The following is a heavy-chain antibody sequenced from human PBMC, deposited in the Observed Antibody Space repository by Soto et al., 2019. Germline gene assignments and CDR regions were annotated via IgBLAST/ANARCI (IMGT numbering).Heavy chain of an antibody. Sequence: GGSLRLSCAASGFTFSSYGMHWVRQVPGKGLEWVAVISYDGSNKYYADSVKGRFTISRDNSMDTLYLQMNSLRAEDTAVYYCAKDEGYTYGHGQAYWGQGALVTVSS. CDR1: GFTFSSYG. V-gene: IGHV3-30*18. D-gene: IGHD5-18*01. J-gene: IGHJ4*02. CDR3: AKDEGYTYGHGQAY. CDR2: ISYDGSNK.